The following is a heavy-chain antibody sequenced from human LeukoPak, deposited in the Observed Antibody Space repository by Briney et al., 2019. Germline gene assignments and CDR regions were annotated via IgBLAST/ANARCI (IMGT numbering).Heavy chain of an antibody. J-gene: IGHJ3*02. V-gene: IGHV1-69*05. CDR1: GGTFSSYA. Sequence: GASVKVSCKASGGTFSSYAISWVRQAPGQGLEWMGGIIPIFGTANYAQKFQGRVTITTDESTSTAYMELSSLRSEDTAVYYCARERNSGSYDAFDIWGQGTMVTVSS. CDR3: ARERNSGSYDAFDI. CDR2: IIPIFGTA. D-gene: IGHD1-26*01.